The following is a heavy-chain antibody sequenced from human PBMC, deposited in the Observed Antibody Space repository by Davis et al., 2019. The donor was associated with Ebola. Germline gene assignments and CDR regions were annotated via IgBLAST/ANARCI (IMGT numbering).Heavy chain of an antibody. CDR3: ASGSWFDY. J-gene: IGHJ4*02. CDR1: GYSFTNYW. D-gene: IGHD6-6*01. V-gene: IGHV5-51*01. CDR2: IYPGDSDT. Sequence: PGGSLRLSCEGSGYSFTNYWIAWVRQMPGKGLEWMGIIYPGDSDTRYSPSFQGQVTISADKSISTAYLQWSSLKASDTAMYYCASGSWFDYWGQGTLVTVSS.